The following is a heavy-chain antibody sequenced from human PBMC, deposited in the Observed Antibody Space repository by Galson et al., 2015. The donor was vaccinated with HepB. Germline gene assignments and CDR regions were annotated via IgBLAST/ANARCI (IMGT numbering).Heavy chain of an antibody. Sequence: SLRLSCAASGFTFSRYAIDWVRQAPGKGLEWVACISSSSSYIYYADSVKGRFTISRDNSKNTLFLQMNSLRAEDTAVYYCAREASSGYNYFDYWGQGTLVTVSS. V-gene: IGHV3-21*01. CDR3: AREASSGYNYFDY. D-gene: IGHD6-19*01. CDR1: GFTFSRYA. J-gene: IGHJ4*02. CDR2: ISSSSSYI.